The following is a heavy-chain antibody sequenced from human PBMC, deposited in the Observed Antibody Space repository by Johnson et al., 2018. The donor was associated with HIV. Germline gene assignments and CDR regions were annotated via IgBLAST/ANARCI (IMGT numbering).Heavy chain of an antibody. CDR2: TPGGDGGP. J-gene: IGHJ3*01. D-gene: IGHD4-23*01. Sequence: VQLVESGGGLVQPGGSLRVSCAASGFKYAASGLAFSNYAVKWVSHTPGGDGGPSFADSVRGRYIISRDNSKNTLYLHMNSLRAEDTAVYYCATDPPLATVVSPALCGQGTMVTVSS. V-gene: IGHV3-23*04. CDR1: GFKYAAS. CDR3: ATDPPLATVVSPAL.